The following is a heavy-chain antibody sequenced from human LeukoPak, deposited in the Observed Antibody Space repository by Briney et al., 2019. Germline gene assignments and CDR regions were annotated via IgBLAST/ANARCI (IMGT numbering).Heavy chain of an antibody. D-gene: IGHD3-10*01. V-gene: IGHV1-69*04. Sequence: ASVKVSCKASGYTFTSYGISWVRQAPGQGLEWMGRIIPILGIANYAQKFQGRVTITADKSTSTAYMELSSLRSEDTAVYYCARLRWFGELSPHDYWGQGTLVTVSS. CDR3: ARLRWFGELSPHDY. CDR2: IIPILGIA. J-gene: IGHJ4*02. CDR1: GYTFTSYG.